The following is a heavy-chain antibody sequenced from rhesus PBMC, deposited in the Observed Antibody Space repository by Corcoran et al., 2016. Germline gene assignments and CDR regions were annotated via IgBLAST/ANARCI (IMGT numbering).Heavy chain of an antibody. CDR3: VLGGYYTYRAN. V-gene: IGHV4-80*01. D-gene: IGHD5-12*01. CDR2: IDGNGGGI. J-gene: IGHJ3*01. Sequence: QVQLQESGPGLVKPSETLSLTCAVSGASIRDYWWSWIRQPPGTGLEWSGEIDGNGGGIDYNPSLKSRFTISKDASKNQFSLKVSSMTAADTAVYYCVLGGYYTYRANWGQGLRVTVSS. CDR1: GASIRDYW.